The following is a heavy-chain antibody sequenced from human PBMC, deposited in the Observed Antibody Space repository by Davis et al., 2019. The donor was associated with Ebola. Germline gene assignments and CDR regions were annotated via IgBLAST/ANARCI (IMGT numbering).Heavy chain of an antibody. CDR3: GSGVAAAGDY. J-gene: IGHJ4*02. Sequence: AASVKVSCKAVGDTLTSYAMTWVRQAPGQRLEWMGWIHGGNGNRKYSQKFQGRVTITMDTSASTAYMELSSLRSEDTAVYYCGSGVAAAGDYWGQGTLVTVSS. D-gene: IGHD6-13*01. CDR2: IHGGNGNR. CDR1: GDTLTSYA. V-gene: IGHV1-3*01.